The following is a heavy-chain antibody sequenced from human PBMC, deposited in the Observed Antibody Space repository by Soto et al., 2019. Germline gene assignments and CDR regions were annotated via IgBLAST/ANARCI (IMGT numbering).Heavy chain of an antibody. Sequence: ASVKVSCKASGYTFTGYYMHWVRQAPGQGLEWMGWINPNSGGTNYAQKFQGWVTMTRDTSISTAYMELSRLRSDDTAVYYCARGAAAGTSNWFDPWGQGTLVTVSS. V-gene: IGHV1-2*04. CDR2: INPNSGGT. CDR3: ARGAAAGTSNWFDP. J-gene: IGHJ5*02. D-gene: IGHD6-13*01. CDR1: GYTFTGYY.